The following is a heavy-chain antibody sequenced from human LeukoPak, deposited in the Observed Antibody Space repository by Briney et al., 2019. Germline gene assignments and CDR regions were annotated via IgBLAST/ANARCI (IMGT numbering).Heavy chain of an antibody. V-gene: IGHV3-23*01. J-gene: IGHJ4*02. Sequence: QAGGSLRLSCAASGFTFSSYAMSWVRQAPGKGLEWVSAISGSGGSTYYADSVKGRFTISRDNSKNTLYLQMNSLRAEDTAVYYCARKRRAWVAAAGTLGYWGQGTLVTVSS. CDR1: GFTFSSYA. CDR2: ISGSGGST. D-gene: IGHD6-13*01. CDR3: ARKRRAWVAAAGTLGY.